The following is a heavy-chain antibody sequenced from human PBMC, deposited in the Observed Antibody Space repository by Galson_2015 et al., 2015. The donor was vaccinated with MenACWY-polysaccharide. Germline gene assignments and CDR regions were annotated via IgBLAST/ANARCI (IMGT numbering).Heavy chain of an antibody. V-gene: IGHV3-23*01. CDR2: INSSGGTT. Sequence: SLRLSCAASGFTFNNYAMSWVRQAPGKGLEWVSAINSSGGTTYHADSVKGRFTISRDNSKNTLSLQMNSLRAEDTAVYYCAKSASGWYCFDPWGQGTLVTVSS. D-gene: IGHD6-19*01. CDR3: AKSASGWYCFDP. J-gene: IGHJ5*02. CDR1: GFTFNNYA.